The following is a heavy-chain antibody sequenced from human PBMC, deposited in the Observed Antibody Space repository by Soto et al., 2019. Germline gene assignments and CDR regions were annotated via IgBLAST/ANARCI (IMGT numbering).Heavy chain of an antibody. CDR2: IYYSGST. Sequence: QVQLQESGPGLVKPSQTLSLTCTVSGGSISSGDYYWSWIRQPPGKSLEWIGYIYYSGSTYYNPSLKSRVTISVDTSKNQFSLKLSSVTAADTAVYYCARSALTIFGVGYYGMDVWGQGTTVTVSS. J-gene: IGHJ6*02. CDR1: GGSISSGDYY. CDR3: ARSALTIFGVGYYGMDV. D-gene: IGHD3-3*01. V-gene: IGHV4-30-4*01.